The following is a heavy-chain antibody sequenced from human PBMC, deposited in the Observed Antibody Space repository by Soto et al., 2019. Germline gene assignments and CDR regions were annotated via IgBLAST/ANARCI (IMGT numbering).Heavy chain of an antibody. Sequence: QEQLVESGGGVVQPGRSLRLSCTASGFSFWTYGMHWVRQPPGKGLEWLAVIWYNGTNKYYSDSVRGRFTVSRDNSKNTLFLQINILRVEDSAVSYCARADAAATGNPFEYWCLGTLVTVSS. V-gene: IGHV3-33*01. CDR2: IWYNGTNK. J-gene: IGHJ4*02. D-gene: IGHD6-13*01. CDR1: GFSFWTYG. CDR3: ARADAAATGNPFEY.